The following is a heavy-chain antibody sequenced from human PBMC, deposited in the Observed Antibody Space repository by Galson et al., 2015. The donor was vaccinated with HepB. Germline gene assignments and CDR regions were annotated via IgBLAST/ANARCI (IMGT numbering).Heavy chain of an antibody. Sequence: SLRLSCAASGFSISNHYINWVRQAPGKGLEWVSFIDTRDRIKYVDSVKGRITISRDSSKNTLYLQISSMRAEDTAVYYCARDREYFDLWGRGTLVTVSS. J-gene: IGHJ2*01. CDR2: IDTRDRI. D-gene: IGHD2/OR15-2a*01. CDR1: GFSISNHY. V-gene: IGHV3-66*01. CDR3: ARDREYFDL.